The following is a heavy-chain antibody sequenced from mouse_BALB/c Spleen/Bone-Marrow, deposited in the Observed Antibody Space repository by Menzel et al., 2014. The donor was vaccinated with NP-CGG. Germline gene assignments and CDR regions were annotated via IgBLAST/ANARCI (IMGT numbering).Heavy chain of an antibody. Sequence: EVMLVESGGGLVKPGGSLKLSCAASGFTFSSCVMSWVRQTPEKRLEWVATISSGGSYTYCLDSVKGRFTISRDNAKNTLYLQMSSLRSKDTAMDYCARAGKYDGNFDYWGQGTTLTVSS. J-gene: IGHJ2*01. CDR1: GFTFSSCV. D-gene: IGHD2-14*01. V-gene: IGHV5-9-1*01. CDR3: ARAGKYDGNFDY. CDR2: ISSGGSYT.